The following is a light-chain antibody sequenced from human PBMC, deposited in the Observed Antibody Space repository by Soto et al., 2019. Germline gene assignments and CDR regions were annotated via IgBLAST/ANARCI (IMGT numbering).Light chain of an antibody. CDR2: EVS. CDR1: SRNVGGYKY. J-gene: IGLJ1*01. Sequence: QSALTQPASVSGSPGQSITISCTGTSRNVGGYKYVSWYQQHPGKAPKVMIYEVSNRPSGVSTRFSGSKSGNTASLTISGLQADDEGDYYCSSYRSIGSLVFGTGTKLTVL. CDR3: SSYRSIGSLV. V-gene: IGLV2-14*01.